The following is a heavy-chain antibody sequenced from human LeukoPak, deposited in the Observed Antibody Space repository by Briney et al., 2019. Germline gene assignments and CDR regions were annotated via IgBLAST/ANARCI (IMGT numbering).Heavy chain of an antibody. CDR1: GFTFSNAW. D-gene: IGHD3-22*01. CDR3: TTDKIVVVTRFDY. V-gene: IGHV3-15*01. J-gene: IGHJ4*02. Sequence: GGSLRLSCAAPGFTFSNAWMSWVRQAPGKGLEWVGRIKSKTDGGTTDYAAPVKGRFTISRDDSKNTLYLQMNSLKTEDTAVYYCTTDKIVVVTRFDYWGQGTLVTVSS. CDR2: IKSKTDGGTT.